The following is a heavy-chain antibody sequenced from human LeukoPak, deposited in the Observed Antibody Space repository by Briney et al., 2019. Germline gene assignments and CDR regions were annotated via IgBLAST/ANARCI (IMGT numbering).Heavy chain of an antibody. J-gene: IGHJ6*02. CDR3: ARPHAPYYYYGMDV. CDR1: GYTFTTYA. Sequence: ASVKVSCKASGYTFTTYAMNWVRQAPGQGLEWMGWINTNTRNPTYAQGFTGRFVFSLDTSVSTAYLQISSLKAEDTAVYYCARPHAPYYYYGMDVWGQGPTVTVSS. V-gene: IGHV7-4-1*02. D-gene: IGHD2-2*01. CDR2: INTNTRNP.